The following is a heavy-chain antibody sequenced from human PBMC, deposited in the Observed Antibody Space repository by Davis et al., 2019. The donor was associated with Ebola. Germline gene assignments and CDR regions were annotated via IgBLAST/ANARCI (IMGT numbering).Heavy chain of an antibody. V-gene: IGHV4-30-4*02. D-gene: IGHD3-3*01. CDR2: IYYSGST. CDR1: GGSISSGDYY. CDR3: ARDPTYYDFWSGYFDY. J-gene: IGHJ4*02. Sequence: SETLSLTCTVSGGSISSGDYYWSWIRQPPGKGLEWIGYIYYSGSTYYNPSLKSRVTISVDTSKNQFSLKLSSVTAADTAVYYCARDPTYYDFWSGYFDYWGQGTLVTASS.